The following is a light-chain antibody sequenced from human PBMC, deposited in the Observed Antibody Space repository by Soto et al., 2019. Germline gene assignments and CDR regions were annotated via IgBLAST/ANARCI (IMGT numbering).Light chain of an antibody. V-gene: IGLV2-14*01. CDR2: EVS. CDR3: SSFTDTSTLYV. Sequence: PQPGAVCWRLGQSITISCTGTSSDVGGSIYVSWYQQHPGKAPKLIISEVSNRPSGVSNRFSGSKSGNTASLTISGLQAEDEADYYCSSFTDTSTLYVFGTGSKGTAL. J-gene: IGLJ1*01. CDR1: SSDVGGSIY.